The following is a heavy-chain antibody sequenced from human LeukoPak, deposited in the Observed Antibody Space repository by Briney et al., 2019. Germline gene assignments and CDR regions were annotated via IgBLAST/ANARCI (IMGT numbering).Heavy chain of an antibody. Sequence: GGSLRLSCAASGFTFSSYAMSWVRQAPGKGLEWVSAISGGGGSTYYADSVKGRFTISRDNSKNTLYLQMNSLRAEDTAVYYCAKDRLVWSGYNLPSDYWGQGTLVTVSS. D-gene: IGHD3-3*01. CDR3: AKDRLVWSGYNLPSDY. CDR2: ISGGGGST. J-gene: IGHJ4*02. CDR1: GFTFSSYA. V-gene: IGHV3-23*01.